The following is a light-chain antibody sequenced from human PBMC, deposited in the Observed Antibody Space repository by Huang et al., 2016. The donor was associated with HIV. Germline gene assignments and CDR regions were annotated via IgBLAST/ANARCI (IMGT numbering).Light chain of an antibody. Sequence: DIVMTQSPDSLAVSLGERATINCKSSQSVLSSYKDKNYLAWYQQKPGQPPKLLIYWASTRESGVPDRFSGSGSGTDFTLTISSLQAEDVAVYYCQQYYSIPRTFGQGTKVE. CDR3: QQYYSIPRT. V-gene: IGKV4-1*01. CDR1: QSVLSSYKDKNY. J-gene: IGKJ1*01. CDR2: WAS.